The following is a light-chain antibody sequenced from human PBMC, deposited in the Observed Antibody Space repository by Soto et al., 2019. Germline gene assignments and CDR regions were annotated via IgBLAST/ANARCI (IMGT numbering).Light chain of an antibody. Sequence: QSVLTQPPSASSTPGQTVTISCSGSTSNIGTFYVYWYQHLPGTAPKLLIYIDDQRTSGVSDRFSGSKSGTSASLAISGLRSDDEADYYCAAWDDSLNAYVFGSGTKVTVL. CDR2: IDD. CDR3: AAWDDSLNAYV. CDR1: TSNIGTFY. V-gene: IGLV1-47*02. J-gene: IGLJ1*01.